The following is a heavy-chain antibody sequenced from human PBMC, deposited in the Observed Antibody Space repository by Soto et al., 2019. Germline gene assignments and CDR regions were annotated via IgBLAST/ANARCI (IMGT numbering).Heavy chain of an antibody. CDR2: IIPIFGTA. CDR1: GGTFSSYA. J-gene: IGHJ6*02. V-gene: IGHV1-69*05. CDR3: ASVAAKYYYYGMDV. D-gene: IGHD1-26*01. Sequence: QVQLVQSGAEVKKPGSSVKVSCKASGGTFSSYAINWVRQAPGQGLEWMGGIIPIFGTADYAQKFQGRVTINSDESTTTAYMQLSSLRSEDTAVYYCASVAAKYYYYGMDVWGQGTTVTVSS.